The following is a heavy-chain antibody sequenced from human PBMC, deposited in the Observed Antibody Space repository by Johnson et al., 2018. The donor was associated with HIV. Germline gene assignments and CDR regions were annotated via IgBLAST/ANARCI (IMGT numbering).Heavy chain of an antibody. Sequence: QVQLVESGGGVVQPGRSLRLSCAASGFTFSSYGMHWVRQAPGKGLEWVSVISYDGSNKYYADSVKGRFTISRDNSKNTLYLQMNSLRAEDTAVYYCARDEVHAFDIWGQGTMVTVSS. V-gene: IGHV3-30*03. D-gene: IGHD4/OR15-4a*01. CDR2: ISYDGSNK. J-gene: IGHJ3*02. CDR1: GFTFSSYG. CDR3: ARDEVHAFDI.